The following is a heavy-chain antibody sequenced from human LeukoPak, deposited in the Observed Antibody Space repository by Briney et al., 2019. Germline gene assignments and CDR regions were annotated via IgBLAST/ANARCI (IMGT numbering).Heavy chain of an antibody. J-gene: IGHJ6*03. CDR2: ISSNGGST. V-gene: IGHV3-64*01. CDR3: AKDWTYSSSWPNYYYYYMDV. CDR1: GFTFSSYA. D-gene: IGHD6-13*01. Sequence: GGSLRLSCAASGFTFSSYAMHWVRQAPGKGLEYVSAISSNGGSTYYANSVKGRFTISRDNSKNTLYLQMSSLRAEDTAVYYCAKDWTYSSSWPNYYYYYMDVWGKGTTVTVSS.